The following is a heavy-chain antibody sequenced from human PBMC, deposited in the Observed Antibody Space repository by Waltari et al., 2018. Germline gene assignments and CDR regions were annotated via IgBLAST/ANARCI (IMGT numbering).Heavy chain of an antibody. J-gene: IGHJ4*02. CDR1: GGSFSGYY. Sequence: QVQLQQWGAGLLKPSETLSLTCAVYGGSFSGYYWSWIRQPPGKGLEWIGEINHSGSTNDNPSLKSRVTISVDTSKNQFSLKLSSVTAADTAVYYCARVRSRGDWLFDYWGQGTLVTISS. CDR2: INHSGST. D-gene: IGHD3-9*01. CDR3: ARVRSRGDWLFDY. V-gene: IGHV4-34*01.